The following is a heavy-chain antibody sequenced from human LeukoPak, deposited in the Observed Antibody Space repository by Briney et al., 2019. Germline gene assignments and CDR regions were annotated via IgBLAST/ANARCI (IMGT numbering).Heavy chain of an antibody. V-gene: IGHV4-38-2*02. CDR3: ARGSMVRGVG. J-gene: IGHJ4*02. CDR2: IYYSGST. Sequence: SETLSLTCTVSGYSISSGYYWGWIRQPPGKGLEWIGSIYYSGSTYYNPSLKSRVTISVDTSKNQFSLKLSSVTAADTAVYYCARGSMVRGVGWGQGTLVTVSS. D-gene: IGHD3-10*01. CDR1: GYSISSGYY.